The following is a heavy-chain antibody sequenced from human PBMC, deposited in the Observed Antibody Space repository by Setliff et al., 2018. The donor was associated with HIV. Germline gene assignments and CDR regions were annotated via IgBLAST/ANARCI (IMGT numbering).Heavy chain of an antibody. CDR2: VDPEDGET. CDR1: GYTFTDYY. J-gene: IGHJ3*02. Sequence: WASVKVSCKASGYTFTDYYMHWVQQAPGKGLEWMGRVDPEDGETIYAEKFQGRVTITADTSTDTAYMELSSLRSEDTAVYYCATDGELEPTDAFDIWGQGTMVTVSS. CDR3: ATDGELEPTDAFDI. V-gene: IGHV1-69-2*01. D-gene: IGHD1-1*01.